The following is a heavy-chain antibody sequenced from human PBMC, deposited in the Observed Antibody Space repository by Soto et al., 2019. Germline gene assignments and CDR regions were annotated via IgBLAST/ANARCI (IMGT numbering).Heavy chain of an antibody. D-gene: IGHD3-3*01. Sequence: PSETLSLTCSVSGGSINSVGYYWSWLRQRPGKGREWIAYIYYSGSTYYNPSLKSRVTISVDTSNNRFSLKMTSMTAADTAVYYCARGVPRTLYEFWSGSPNWFDPWGQGILVTVSS. CDR3: ARGVPRTLYEFWSGSPNWFDP. CDR1: GGSINSVGYY. J-gene: IGHJ5*02. V-gene: IGHV4-31*03. CDR2: IYYSGST.